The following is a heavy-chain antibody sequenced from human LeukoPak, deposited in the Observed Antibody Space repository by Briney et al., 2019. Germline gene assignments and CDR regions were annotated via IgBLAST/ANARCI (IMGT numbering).Heavy chain of an antibody. CDR1: GGSISSSSYY. CDR2: IYYSGST. D-gene: IGHD1-26*01. V-gene: IGHV4-39*01. Sequence: PSETLSLTCTVSGGSISSSSYYWGWIRQPPGKGLEWIGSIYYSGSTYYNPSLKSRVTISVDTSKNQFSLKLSSVTAADTAVYYCARRWELLGALDYWGQGTLVTVSS. J-gene: IGHJ4*02. CDR3: ARRWELLGALDY.